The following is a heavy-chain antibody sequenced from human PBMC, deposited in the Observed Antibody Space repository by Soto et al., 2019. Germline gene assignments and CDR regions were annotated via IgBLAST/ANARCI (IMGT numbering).Heavy chain of an antibody. CDR3: ARPASGGSRDAFDV. J-gene: IGHJ3*01. CDR1: GYKFTAFW. D-gene: IGHD2-15*01. V-gene: IGHV5-10-1*01. Sequence: GESLKISCKASGYKFTAFWLNWVRQTPGKGLEWLGRIDPTDSFTNYSPPFEGHVTISVDRSISTAYLQWNSLQASDTAIYYCARPASGGSRDAFDVWGQGTTVTVSS. CDR2: IDPTDSFT.